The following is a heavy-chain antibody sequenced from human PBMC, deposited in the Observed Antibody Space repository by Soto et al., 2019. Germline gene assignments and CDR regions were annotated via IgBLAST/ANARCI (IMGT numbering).Heavy chain of an antibody. CDR1: GFTLSDHY. V-gene: IGHV3-72*01. Sequence: GGSLRLSCAGSGFTLSDHYIDWVRQAPGKGLEWVGRSRDKAQGYSKAYAASVKGRFTTSRDESENSVYLQMNSLRSEDTAVYYCARGLGSRQQLADHDAFDIWGQGTMVTVSS. CDR3: ARGLGSRQQLADHDAFDI. J-gene: IGHJ3*02. D-gene: IGHD6-13*01. CDR2: SRDKAQGYSK.